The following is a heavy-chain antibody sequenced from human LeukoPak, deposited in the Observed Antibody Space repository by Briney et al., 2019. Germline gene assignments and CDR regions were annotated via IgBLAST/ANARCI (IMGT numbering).Heavy chain of an antibody. V-gene: IGHV3-23*01. CDR2: IFTNGDT. Sequence: GGSLRLSCVASGFTFSSYAMTWVRQAPGKGLEWVSSIFTNGDTYYTDSLKGRFTISRDNSNNTLYLQMNSLRAEDTAVYYCTPDPTTYYYGSGTYVGDYWGQGILVTVSS. J-gene: IGHJ4*02. CDR3: TPDPTTYYYGSGTYVGDY. D-gene: IGHD3-10*01. CDR1: GFTFSSYA.